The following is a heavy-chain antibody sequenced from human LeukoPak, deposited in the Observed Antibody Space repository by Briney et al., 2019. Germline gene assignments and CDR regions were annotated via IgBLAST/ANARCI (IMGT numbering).Heavy chain of an antibody. Sequence: GGSLRLSCAASGFTFSSFSMNWVRQAPGKRLEWLSYISSTSSAIYYADSLKGRFTISRGNAKNSLYLQMNSLRAEDTAVYYCARVIGSYGDSAYWGQGTLVTVSS. J-gene: IGHJ4*02. CDR1: GFTFSSFS. CDR3: ARVIGSYGDSAY. V-gene: IGHV3-48*04. D-gene: IGHD1-26*01. CDR2: ISSTSSAI.